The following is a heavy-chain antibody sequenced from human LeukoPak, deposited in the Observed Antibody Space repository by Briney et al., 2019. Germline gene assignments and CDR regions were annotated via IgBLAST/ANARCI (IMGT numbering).Heavy chain of an antibody. D-gene: IGHD3-16*02. CDR1: GGAMSTYY. CDR2: IYDNGYT. CDR3: ARRAFGGVIAANWFDP. V-gene: IGHV4-59*08. Sequence: SETLSLTCTVSGGAMSTYYWSWIRQPPGKGLEWIGYIYDNGYTHYNPSLKSRVSISLDTSKSQFSLNLSSVTAADTAVYYCARRAFGGVIAANWFDPWGQGTLVTVSS. J-gene: IGHJ5*02.